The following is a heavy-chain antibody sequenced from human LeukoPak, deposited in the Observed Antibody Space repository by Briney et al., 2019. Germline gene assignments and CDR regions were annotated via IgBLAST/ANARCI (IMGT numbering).Heavy chain of an antibody. V-gene: IGHV4-59*01. Sequence: SETLSLTCTVSGGSISSYYWSWIRQPPGKGLEWIGYIYYSGSTNYNPSLKSRVTISVDTSKNQFSLKLSSVTAADTAVDYCARYSDPGSYPDAFDIWGQGTMVTVSS. CDR3: ARYSDPGSYPDAFDI. D-gene: IGHD1-26*01. CDR1: GGSISSYY. J-gene: IGHJ3*02. CDR2: IYYSGST.